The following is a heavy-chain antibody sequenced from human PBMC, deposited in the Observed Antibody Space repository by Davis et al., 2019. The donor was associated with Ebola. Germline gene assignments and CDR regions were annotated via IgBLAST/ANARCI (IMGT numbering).Heavy chain of an antibody. D-gene: IGHD1-1*01. J-gene: IGHJ4*02. CDR2: IYSGGDS. Sequence: GESLKISCAASGFTFSNYDMTWVRQAPGKGLEWLAVIYSGGDSYYADSVQGRFTISRDTSQNTLYLQMSSLRVDDTAVYYCARDLGLEWSHWGQGTLVTVSS. CDR3: ARDLGLEWSH. CDR1: GFTFSNYD. V-gene: IGHV3-53*01.